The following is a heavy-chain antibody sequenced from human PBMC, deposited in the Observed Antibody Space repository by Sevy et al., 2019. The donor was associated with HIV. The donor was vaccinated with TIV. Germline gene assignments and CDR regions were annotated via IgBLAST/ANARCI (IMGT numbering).Heavy chain of an antibody. CDR2: ISSSSSYI. CDR1: GFTFNSYS. D-gene: IGHD3-10*01. CDR3: ARGGATMVRGVIMYY. V-gene: IGHV3-21*01. J-gene: IGHJ4*02. Sequence: GGSLRLSCAASGFTFNSYSMNWVRQAPGKGLEWVSSISSSSSYIYYADSLKGRFTISRDNAKNSLYLQMNSLRAEDTAVYYCARGGATMVRGVIMYYRGQGTLVTVSS.